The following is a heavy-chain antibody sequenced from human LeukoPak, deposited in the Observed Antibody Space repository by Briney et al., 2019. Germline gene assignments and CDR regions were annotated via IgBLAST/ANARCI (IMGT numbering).Heavy chain of an antibody. D-gene: IGHD4-17*01. CDR1: GGSFSGYY. J-gene: IGHJ4*02. CDR2: INHSGST. Sequence: SETLSLTCAVHGGSFSGYYWSWIRQPPGKGLEWIGEINHSGSTNYNPSLKSRVTISVDTSKNQFSLKLSSVTAADTAVYYCARGDYGDYAIDYWGQGTLVTVSS. CDR3: ARGDYGDYAIDY. V-gene: IGHV4-34*01.